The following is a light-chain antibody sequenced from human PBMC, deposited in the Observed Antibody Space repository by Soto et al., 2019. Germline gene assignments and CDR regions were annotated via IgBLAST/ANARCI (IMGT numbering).Light chain of an antibody. CDR1: TGAVTSNHH. V-gene: IGLV7-46*01. J-gene: IGLJ2*01. CDR3: LLSYNAARV. Sequence: QAVVTHEPSLTVSPGGTVTVTCGSSTGAVTSNHHPYWFQQKAGQAPRTLIYDTSNKHSWTPARFSGSLLGHKAALTLSGSQPEDEAQYYCLLSYNAARVFGGGTKLTVL. CDR2: DTS.